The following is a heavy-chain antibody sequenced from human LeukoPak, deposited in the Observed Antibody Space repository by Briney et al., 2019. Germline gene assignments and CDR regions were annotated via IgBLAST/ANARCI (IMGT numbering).Heavy chain of an antibody. CDR3: ATERSAATTIERDYFDY. V-gene: IGHV3-23*01. D-gene: IGHD1-26*01. CDR2: ISGSGGST. CDR1: GFTFSSYA. Sequence: QPGGSLRLSCAASGFTFSSYAMSWVRQAPGKGLEWVSGISGSGGSTYYADSVQGRFTISRDTSKNTLYLQMNSLRAEDTAVYYRATERSAATTIERDYFDYWGQGILVTVTS. J-gene: IGHJ4*02.